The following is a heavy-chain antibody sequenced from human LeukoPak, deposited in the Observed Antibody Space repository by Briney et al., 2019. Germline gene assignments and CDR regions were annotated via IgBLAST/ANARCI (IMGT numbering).Heavy chain of an antibody. J-gene: IGHJ4*02. V-gene: IGHV3-23*01. Sequence: PGGSLRLSCAASGFIFSSYAMGWVRQAPGKGLEWVSAISGSGDSTYYADSVKGRFTISRDNSKNTSDLQMNNLRVDDTAVYYCATLVAVGATYFDFWGQGTLVTVSS. CDR3: ATLVAVGATYFDF. CDR2: ISGSGDST. D-gene: IGHD1-26*01. CDR1: GFIFSSYA.